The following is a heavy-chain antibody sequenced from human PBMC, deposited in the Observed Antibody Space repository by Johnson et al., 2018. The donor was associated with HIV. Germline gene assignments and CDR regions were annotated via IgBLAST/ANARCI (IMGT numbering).Heavy chain of an antibody. Sequence: QVQLVESGGGVVQPGRSLRLSCAASGFTFSSYAMHWVRQAPGKGLEWVAVISYDGSNKYYADSVKGRITISRDNSKNTLYLQMNSLRAEDTAVYYCARDAHRTDDAFDIWGQGTMVTVSS. CDR3: ARDAHRTDDAFDI. J-gene: IGHJ3*02. CDR2: ISYDGSNK. D-gene: IGHD1-14*01. CDR1: GFTFSSYA. V-gene: IGHV3-30*04.